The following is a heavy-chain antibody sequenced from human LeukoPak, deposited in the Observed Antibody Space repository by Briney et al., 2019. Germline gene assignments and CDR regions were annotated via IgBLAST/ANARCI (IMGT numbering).Heavy chain of an antibody. Sequence: SETLSLTCTVSGYSISSGYYWGWIRQPPGKGLEWIGSIYHSGSTYYYPSLKSRVTISVDTSKNQLSLKLSSVTAADTAVYYCARGPYYYDSSGYLDYWGQGTLVTVSS. CDR2: IYHSGST. V-gene: IGHV4-38-2*02. J-gene: IGHJ4*02. CDR3: ARGPYYYDSSGYLDY. D-gene: IGHD3-22*01. CDR1: GYSISSGYY.